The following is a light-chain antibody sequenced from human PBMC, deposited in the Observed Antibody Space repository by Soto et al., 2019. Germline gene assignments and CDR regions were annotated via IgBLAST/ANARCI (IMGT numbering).Light chain of an antibody. V-gene: IGKV1-9*01. Sequence: DIQLTQSPSFLSASVGDRVTITCRASQGISNYLAWYQQRPGKAPQLLIYAASTLQSGVPSRFSGSKSGTEFTLTINTLQPEDFATYYCQQLNNYARTFGQGTKVEIK. CDR2: AAS. CDR3: QQLNNYART. J-gene: IGKJ1*01. CDR1: QGISNY.